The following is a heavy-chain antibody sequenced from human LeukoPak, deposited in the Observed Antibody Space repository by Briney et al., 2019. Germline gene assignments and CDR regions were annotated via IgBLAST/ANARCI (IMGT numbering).Heavy chain of an antibody. CDR1: GFIFSSYG. J-gene: IGHJ4*02. Sequence: GGSLRLSCAASGFIFSSYGMSWVRQAPGKGLEWVSAISGSGGSTYYADSVKGRFTISRDNSKNTLYLQMNSLRAEDTAVYYCAKDREGYCSGGSCYSSFDYWGQGTLVTVSS. CDR2: ISGSGGST. D-gene: IGHD2-15*01. CDR3: AKDREGYCSGGSCYSSFDY. V-gene: IGHV3-23*01.